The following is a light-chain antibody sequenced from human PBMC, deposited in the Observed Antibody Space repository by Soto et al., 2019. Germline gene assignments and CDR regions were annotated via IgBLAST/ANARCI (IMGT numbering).Light chain of an antibody. CDR1: ALAKQY. J-gene: IGLJ1*01. CDR3: QSADNNAYFV. V-gene: IGLV3-25*02. CDR2: KDS. Sequence: SYELTQPPSMSVSPGQTAQLTCSGDALAKQYSFWYQQKPGQAPVLVIYKDSVRPSEIPERFSGSSTGATATLTISGVQAEDEADYYCQSADNNAYFVFGTGTKLTVL.